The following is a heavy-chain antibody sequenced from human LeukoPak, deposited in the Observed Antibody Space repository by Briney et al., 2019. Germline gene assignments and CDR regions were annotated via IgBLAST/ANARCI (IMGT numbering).Heavy chain of an antibody. J-gene: IGHJ3*02. CDR3: ARDADVWSGYRVRAFDI. Sequence: ASVKVSCKASGYTFTGYYMHWVRQAPGQGLEWMGWINPNSGGTNYAQKFQGRVTMTRDTSISTAYMELSRLRSDDTAVYYCARDADVWSGYRVRAFDIWGQGTMVTVSS. D-gene: IGHD3-3*01. CDR2: INPNSGGT. V-gene: IGHV1-2*02. CDR1: GYTFTGYY.